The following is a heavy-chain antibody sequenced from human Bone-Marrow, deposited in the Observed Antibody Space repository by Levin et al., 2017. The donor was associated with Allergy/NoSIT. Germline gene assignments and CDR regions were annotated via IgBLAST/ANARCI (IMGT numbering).Heavy chain of an antibody. CDR2: IKQDGSEK. D-gene: IGHD6-6*01. V-gene: IGHV3-7*01. Sequence: GESLKISCAASGFTFSSYWMSWVRQAPGKGLEWVANIKQDGSEKYYVDSVKGRFTISRDNAKNSLYLQMNSLRAEDTAVYYCARDSPLGFIAARRDYYYYGMDVWGQGTTVTVSS. CDR3: ARDSPLGFIAARRDYYYYGMDV. CDR1: GFTFSSYW. J-gene: IGHJ6*02.